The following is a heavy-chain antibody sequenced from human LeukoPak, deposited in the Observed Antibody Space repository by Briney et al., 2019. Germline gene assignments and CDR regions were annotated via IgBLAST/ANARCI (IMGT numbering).Heavy chain of an antibody. D-gene: IGHD3-10*01. CDR3: ARGRDYGSGSSNWFDP. CDR1: GYTFTSYY. J-gene: IGHJ5*02. V-gene: IGHV1-46*01. CDR2: INPSGGST. Sequence: GASVKVSCKASGYTFTSYYMHWVRQAPGQGLEWMGIINPSGGSTSYAQKFQGRVTMTRNTSISTAYMELSSLRSEDTAVYYCARGRDYGSGSSNWFDPWGQGTLVTVSS.